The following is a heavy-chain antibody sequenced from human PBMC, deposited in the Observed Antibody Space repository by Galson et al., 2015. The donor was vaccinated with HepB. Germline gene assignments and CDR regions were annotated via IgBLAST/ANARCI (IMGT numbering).Heavy chain of an antibody. CDR1: GFTLSDAW. V-gene: IGHV3-15*01. CDR2: IKSNTDGGTP. J-gene: IGHJ5*02. CDR3: TTGLYSDHNS. D-gene: IGHD4-17*01. Sequence: SLRLSCAASGFTLSDAWMSWVRQAPGKGLEWVGRIKSNTDGGTPDYTAPVKGRFTISRDDSKETLYLQMNSLKTEDAAVYYCTTGLYSDHNSWGQGTLVTVSS.